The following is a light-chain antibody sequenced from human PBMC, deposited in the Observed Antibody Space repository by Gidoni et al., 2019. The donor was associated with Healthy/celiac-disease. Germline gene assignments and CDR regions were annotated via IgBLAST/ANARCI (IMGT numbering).Light chain of an antibody. CDR3: QQYYSTPPT. CDR1: QSVLYSSNNKNY. J-gene: IGKJ2*01. CDR2: WAS. Sequence: DIVMTQSPDSLAVSLCERATINCKSSQSVLYSSNNKNYLAWYQQKPGQPPKLLIYWASTRESGVPDRVRGSGSGTDFTLTISSLQAEDVAVYYCQQYYSTPPTFGQGTKLEIK. V-gene: IGKV4-1*01.